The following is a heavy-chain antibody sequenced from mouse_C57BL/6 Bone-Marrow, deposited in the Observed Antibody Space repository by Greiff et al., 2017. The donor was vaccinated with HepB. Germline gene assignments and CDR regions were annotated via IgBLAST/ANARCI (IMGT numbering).Heavy chain of an antibody. CDR3: AGYYGSSYWYFDV. D-gene: IGHD1-1*01. CDR2: IDPSDSYT. V-gene: IGHV1-59*01. J-gene: IGHJ1*03. Sequence: QVQLQQPGAELVRPGTSVKLSCKASGYTFTSDWLHWVKQRPGQGLEWIGVIDPSDSYTNYNQKFKGKATLTVDTSSSTAYMQHSSLTSEDSAVYYGAGYYGSSYWYFDVWGTGTTVTVSS. CDR1: GYTFTSDW.